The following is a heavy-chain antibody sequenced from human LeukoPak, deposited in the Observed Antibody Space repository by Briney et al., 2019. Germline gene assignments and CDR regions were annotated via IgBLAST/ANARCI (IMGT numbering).Heavy chain of an antibody. J-gene: IGHJ4*02. V-gene: IGHV3-23*01. D-gene: IGHD6-13*01. CDR2: ICDGVGRT. CDR3: TKNQILDDTGSWYTY. Sequence: GGSLRLSCGASGFTFRTYAMSWGRQARGKGVGWVSGICDGVGRTFYAESVKGRFPVSRDHSMNTLYLRMNSLRAEDTAIYYCTKNQILDDTGSWYTYWGQRTLVTVSS. CDR1: GFTFRTYA.